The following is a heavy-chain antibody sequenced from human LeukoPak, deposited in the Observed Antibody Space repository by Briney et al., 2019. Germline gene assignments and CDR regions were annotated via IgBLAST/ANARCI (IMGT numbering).Heavy chain of an antibody. Sequence: PGGSLRLSCAASGFTFSSYGMHWVRQAPGKGLEWVAVISYDGSNKYYADSVKGRFTISRDNSKNTLYLQMNSLRAEDTAVYYCAKGLRELGYCNGGTCYGLYYYYYMDVWGKGTTVTVSS. CDR1: GFTFSSYG. CDR3: AKGLRELGYCNGGTCYGLYYYYYMDV. D-gene: IGHD2-15*01. V-gene: IGHV3-30*18. CDR2: ISYDGSNK. J-gene: IGHJ6*03.